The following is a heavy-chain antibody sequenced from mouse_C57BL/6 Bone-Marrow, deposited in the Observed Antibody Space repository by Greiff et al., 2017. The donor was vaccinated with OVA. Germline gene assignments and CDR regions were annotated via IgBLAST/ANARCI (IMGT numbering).Heavy chain of an antibody. J-gene: IGHJ1*03. CDR1: GFTFNTYA. CDR3: VRPWYFDV. V-gene: IGHV10-3*01. Sequence: GGGLVQPKGSLKLSCAAPGFTFNTYAMHWVRLAPGKGLEWVARIRSNSSNYATYYADSVKDRFTISRDDSQSMLYLQMNNLKTEDPAMYYCVRPWYFDVWGTGTTVTVSS. CDR2: IRSNSSNYAT.